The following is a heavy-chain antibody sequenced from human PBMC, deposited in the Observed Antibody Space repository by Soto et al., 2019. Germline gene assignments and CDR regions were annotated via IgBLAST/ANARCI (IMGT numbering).Heavy chain of an antibody. CDR1: GGTFSSYT. D-gene: IGHD6-13*01. V-gene: IGHV1-69*08. Sequence: QVQLVQSGAEVKKPGSSVKVSCKASGGTFSSYTISWVRQAPGQGLEWMGRIIPILGIANYAQKFQGRVTIGADXSTSTAYMELSSLRSEDTAVYYCARDVIAAAGFDYWGQGTLVTVSS. CDR2: IIPILGIA. J-gene: IGHJ4*02. CDR3: ARDVIAAAGFDY.